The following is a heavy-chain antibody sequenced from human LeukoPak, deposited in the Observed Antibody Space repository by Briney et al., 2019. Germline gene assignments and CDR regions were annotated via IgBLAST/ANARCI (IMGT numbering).Heavy chain of an antibody. CDR1: GGSISSSNHY. V-gene: IGHV4-39*01. CDR3: ARHRYGDYNY. D-gene: IGHD4-17*01. CDR2: LSSGGST. J-gene: IGHJ4*02. Sequence: SETLSLTCTVPGGSISSSNHYWGWIRQPPGKGLEWIGSLSSGGSTYYNPSLKSRVTISVDTSKNQFSLRLSSMTAADTAVYYCARHRYGDYNYWGQGILVTVSS.